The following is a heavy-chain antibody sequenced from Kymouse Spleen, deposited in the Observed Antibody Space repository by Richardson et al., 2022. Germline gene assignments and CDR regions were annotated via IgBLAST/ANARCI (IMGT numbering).Heavy chain of an antibody. D-gene: IGHD3-9*01. CDR2: IKSKTDGGTT. V-gene: IGHV3-15*01. CDR1: GFTFSNAW. CDR3: TTEYYDILTGYPLDY. J-gene: IGHJ4*02. Sequence: EVQLVESGGGLVKPGGSLRLSCAASGFTFSNAWMSWVRQAPGKGLEWVGRIKSKTDGGTTDYAAPVKGRFTISRDDSKNTLYLQMNSLKTEDTAVYYCTTEYYDILTGYPLDYWGQGTLVTVSS.